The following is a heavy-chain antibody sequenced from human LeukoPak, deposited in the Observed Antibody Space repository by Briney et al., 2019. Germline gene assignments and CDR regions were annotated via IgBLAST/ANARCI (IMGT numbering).Heavy chain of an antibody. CDR3: AKDPGRGYGDYPPDY. D-gene: IGHD4-17*01. CDR2: ISYDGSNK. CDR1: GFTFSSYG. J-gene: IGHJ4*02. Sequence: PGGSLRLSCAASGFTFSSYGMHWVRQAPGKGLEWVAVISYDGSNKYYADSVKGRFTISRDNSKNTLYLQMNSLRAEDTAVYFCAKDPGRGYGDYPPDYWGQGTLVTASS. V-gene: IGHV3-30*18.